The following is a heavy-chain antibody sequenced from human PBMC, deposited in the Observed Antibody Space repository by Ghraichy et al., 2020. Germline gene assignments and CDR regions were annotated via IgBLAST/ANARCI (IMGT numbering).Heavy chain of an antibody. CDR1: GGSISSSSYY. CDR2: IYYSGST. V-gene: IGHV4-39*07. CDR3: ARGYSSGWYCWFDP. J-gene: IGHJ5*02. D-gene: IGHD6-19*01. Sequence: SATLSLTCTVSGGSISSSSYYWGWIRQPPGKGLEWIGSIYYSGSTYYNPSLKSRVTISVDTSKNQFSLKLSSVTAADTAVYYCARGYSSGWYCWFDPWGQGTLVTVSS.